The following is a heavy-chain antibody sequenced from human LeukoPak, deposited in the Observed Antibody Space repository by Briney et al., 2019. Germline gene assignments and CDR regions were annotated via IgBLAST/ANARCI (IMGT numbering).Heavy chain of an antibody. Sequence: ASVKVSCKASGYTFTGYYMHWVRQAPGQGLEWMGWINPNSGGTNYAQKFQGRVTMTRDTSISTAYMELSSLRSEDTAVYYCATTDIVVVVAARRRTPNDAFDIWGQGTMVTVSS. CDR2: INPNSGGT. D-gene: IGHD2-15*01. CDR3: ATTDIVVVVAARRRTPNDAFDI. CDR1: GYTFTGYY. V-gene: IGHV1-2*02. J-gene: IGHJ3*02.